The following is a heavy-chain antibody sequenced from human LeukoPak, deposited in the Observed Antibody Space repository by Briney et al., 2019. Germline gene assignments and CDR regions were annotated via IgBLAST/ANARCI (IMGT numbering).Heavy chain of an antibody. V-gene: IGHV3-23*01. Sequence: PGGSLRLSCAASGFRFSSYAMSWVRQAPGKGLEWVSAISGSGVSTYYADSVKGRFTISRDNSKNTLYLQMNSLRAEDTAVYYCAKDPPSYIVVVYPGWFAPWGRGPRATVSS. D-gene: IGHD2-2*01. J-gene: IGHJ5*02. CDR2: ISGSGVST. CDR1: GFRFSSYA. CDR3: AKDPPSYIVVVYPGWFAP.